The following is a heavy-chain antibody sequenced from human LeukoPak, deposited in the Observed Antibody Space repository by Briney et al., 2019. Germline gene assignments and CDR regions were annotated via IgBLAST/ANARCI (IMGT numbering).Heavy chain of an antibody. Sequence: PSQTLSLTCTVSGGSISSGSYYWSWIRQPAGKGLEWIGRIYTSGSTNYNPSLKSRVTISVDTSKNQFSLKLSSVTAADTAVYYCARDSFHCSSTSCTNWFDPWGQGTLVTVSS. CDR1: GGSISSGSYY. J-gene: IGHJ5*02. D-gene: IGHD2-2*01. V-gene: IGHV4-61*02. CDR3: ARDSFHCSSTSCTNWFDP. CDR2: IYTSGST.